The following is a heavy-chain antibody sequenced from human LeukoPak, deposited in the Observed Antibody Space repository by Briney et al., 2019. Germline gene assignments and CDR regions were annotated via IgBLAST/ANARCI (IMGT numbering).Heavy chain of an antibody. CDR2: IAPLFGSP. CDR3: ATDSGNHSGHAFDI. Sequence: SVKVSCKASGGTFRNYLITWVRQAPGQGLEWMGAIAPLFGSPNYAQTLQGRVSIAADESTSTAYMELTSLTSDDTAIYYCATDSGNHSGHAFDIWGQGTRVIVSS. V-gene: IGHV1-69*13. J-gene: IGHJ3*02. CDR1: GGTFRNYL. D-gene: IGHD5-12*01.